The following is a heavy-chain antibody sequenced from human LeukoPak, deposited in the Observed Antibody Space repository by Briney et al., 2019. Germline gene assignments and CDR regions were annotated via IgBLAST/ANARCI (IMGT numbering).Heavy chain of an antibody. V-gene: IGHV1-2*02. CDR1: GYTFTDYY. CDR3: GRKSAARKTSEFDY. CDR2: IHPNSGGT. D-gene: IGHD6-6*01. Sequence: ASVKVSCKASGYTFTDYYMNWVRQAPGQGLEWMGWIHPNSGGTNYAQKFQGRVTMTRDTSISSAYMELSRLTFDDTAVYYCGRKSAARKTSEFDYWGQGTLVTVSS. J-gene: IGHJ4*02.